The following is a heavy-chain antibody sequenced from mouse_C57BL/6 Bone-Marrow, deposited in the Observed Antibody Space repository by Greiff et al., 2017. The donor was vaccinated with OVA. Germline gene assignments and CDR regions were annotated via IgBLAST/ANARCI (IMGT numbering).Heavy chain of an antibody. J-gene: IGHJ4*01. D-gene: IGHD1-1*01. Sequence: QVQLQQPGAELVKPGASVKLSCKASGYTFTSYWMHWVKQRPGQGLEWIGMIHPNSGSTNYNEKFKSKATLTVDKSSSTAYMQLSSLTSEDSAVYDCARDGYHYVYAMDDWGQGTSVTVSS. CDR2: IHPNSGST. CDR1: GYTFTSYW. CDR3: ARDGYHYVYAMDD. V-gene: IGHV1-64*01.